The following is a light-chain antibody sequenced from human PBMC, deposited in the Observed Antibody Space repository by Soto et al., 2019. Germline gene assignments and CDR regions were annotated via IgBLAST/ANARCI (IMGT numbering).Light chain of an antibody. CDR1: QSVGTW. J-gene: IGKJ5*01. Sequence: DIQMTQSPSTLSASVGGIFTITCRASQSVGTWVAWYQQKPGKAPKLLIYGASNLESGVPSRFSGSGSGTEFTLTITPLQPDDFATYFCQQYNRNTWSFGPGTRLEVK. CDR2: GAS. V-gene: IGKV1-5*01. CDR3: QQYNRNTWS.